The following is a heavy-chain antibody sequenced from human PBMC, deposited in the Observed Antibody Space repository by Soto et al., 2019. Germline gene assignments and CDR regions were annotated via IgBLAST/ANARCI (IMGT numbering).Heavy chain of an antibody. V-gene: IGHV1-69*02. CDR1: GGTFSSYT. D-gene: IGHD3-22*01. CDR3: ALDPYYYDSSGYSYFDY. Sequence: ASVKVSCKASGGTFSSYTISWVRQAPGQGLEWMGRIIPILGIANYAQKFQGRVTITADKSTSTAYMELSSLRSEDTAVYYCALDPYYYDSSGYSYFDYWGQGTLVTVS. CDR2: IIPILGIA. J-gene: IGHJ4*02.